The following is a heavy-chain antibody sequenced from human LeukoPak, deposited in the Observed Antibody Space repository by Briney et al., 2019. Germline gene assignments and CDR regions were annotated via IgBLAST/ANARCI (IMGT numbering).Heavy chain of an antibody. Sequence: SETLSLTCTVSGGSISSSSYYWGWIRQPPGKGLEWIGSLYSSGSTYYNPSLKRRVTISVDTSKNQFSLRLNSVTAADTAVFYCARLGVRGVSPFDPWGQGTLVTVSS. CDR1: GGSISSSSYY. CDR3: ARLGVRGVSPFDP. J-gene: IGHJ5*02. CDR2: LYSSGST. D-gene: IGHD3-10*01. V-gene: IGHV4-39*01.